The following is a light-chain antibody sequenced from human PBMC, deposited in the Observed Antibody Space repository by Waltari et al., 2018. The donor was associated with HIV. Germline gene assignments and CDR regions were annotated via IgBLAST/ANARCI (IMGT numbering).Light chain of an antibody. Sequence: SYVLTQPPSVSVDPGETARITCGGTNIGSKSVQWYQQKPGQAPVLVIYDDNDRPSGIPERFSGSGSGNTATLTISRVEAGDEADYYCQVWDTTTDQWVFGGGTELAVL. CDR3: QVWDTTTDQWV. CDR1: NIGSKS. V-gene: IGLV3-21*04. J-gene: IGLJ3*02. CDR2: DDN.